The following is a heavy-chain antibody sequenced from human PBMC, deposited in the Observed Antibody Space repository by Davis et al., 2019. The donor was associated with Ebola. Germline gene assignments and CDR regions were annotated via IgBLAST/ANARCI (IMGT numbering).Heavy chain of an antibody. CDR3: ATAGQISGWGEFVDY. V-gene: IGHV3-74*01. D-gene: IGHD6-19*01. CDR2: INGDGLIT. Sequence: GESLKISCAASGFTFSIYWMHWVRQVPGKGPVWVSRINGDGLITSYADSVKGRFIISRDNAKNSLYLQMNSLRAEDTAVYYCATAGQISGWGEFVDYWGQGTLVTVSS. CDR1: GFTFSIYW. J-gene: IGHJ4*02.